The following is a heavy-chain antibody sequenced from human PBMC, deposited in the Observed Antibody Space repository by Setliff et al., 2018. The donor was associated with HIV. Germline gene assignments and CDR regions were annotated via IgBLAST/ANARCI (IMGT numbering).Heavy chain of an antibody. Sequence: GGSLRLSCVASGITVSGIYMTWVRQAPGKGLEWVSVINGGTTTYYADSVKGRFTISRDNSKNTLYLQMNSLRAEDTAVYYCARDGSSLDVWGQGTLVTVSS. V-gene: IGHV3-66*02. CDR3: ARDGSSLDV. D-gene: IGHD6-6*01. J-gene: IGHJ4*02. CDR2: INGGTTT. CDR1: GITVSGIY.